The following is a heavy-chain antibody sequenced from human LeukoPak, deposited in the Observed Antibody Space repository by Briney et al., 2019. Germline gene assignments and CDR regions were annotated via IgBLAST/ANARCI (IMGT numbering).Heavy chain of an antibody. CDR2: ITGAGNI. Sequence: GGSLRLSCAASGFTFDGYAKSWVRQAPGKGLEWVSTITGAGNIYYADSVKGRFTISRDNSKNTLYLQMNSLRAEDTAVYYCAKRRLGAPNPGDFDYWGQGTLVTVSS. J-gene: IGHJ4*02. V-gene: IGHV3-23*01. CDR3: AKRRLGAPNPGDFDY. D-gene: IGHD1-26*01. CDR1: GFTFDGYA.